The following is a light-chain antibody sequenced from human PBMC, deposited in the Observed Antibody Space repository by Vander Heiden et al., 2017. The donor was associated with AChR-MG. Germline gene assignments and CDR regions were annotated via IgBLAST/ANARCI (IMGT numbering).Light chain of an antibody. J-gene: IGLJ3*02. Sequence: QSVLTQPPSVSGAPGQRVTISCTGSSSNIGAGYDVHWYQQLPGTAPKHLIYGNSKRPSGVPDRFSGSKSGTSASLAITGLQAEDEADYYCQSYDSSLSGPVFGGGTKLTVL. CDR2: GNS. CDR1: SSNIGAGYD. CDR3: QSYDSSLSGPV. V-gene: IGLV1-40*01.